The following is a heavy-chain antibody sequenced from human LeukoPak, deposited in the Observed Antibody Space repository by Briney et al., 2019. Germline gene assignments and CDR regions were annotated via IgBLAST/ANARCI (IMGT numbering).Heavy chain of an antibody. CDR2: LGGSDDRT. V-gene: IGHV3-23*01. CDR1: GFTLSNNA. Sequence: GGSLRLSCVASGFTLSNNAMAWVRQAPGKGLEWVSALGGSDDRTDYADSVQGRFTISRDNSKNTLYLQMNSLRAEDTAVYYCAKDILRWAFDVWGQGTIVTVS. D-gene: IGHD4-23*01. J-gene: IGHJ3*01. CDR3: AKDILRWAFDV.